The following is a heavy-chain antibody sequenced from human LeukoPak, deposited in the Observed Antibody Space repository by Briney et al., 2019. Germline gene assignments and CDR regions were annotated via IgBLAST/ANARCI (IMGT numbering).Heavy chain of an antibody. CDR3: AELGITMIGGV. CDR2: ISPVGDTI. J-gene: IGHJ6*04. Sequence: GGSLRLSCTTSGFIFRDYYMIWIRQAPGRGLECISYISPVGDTIYYADSVKGRFTISRDNAKNSLYLQMNSLRAEDTAVYYCAELGITMIGGVWGKGTTVTISS. CDR1: GFIFRDYY. D-gene: IGHD3-10*02. V-gene: IGHV3-11*04.